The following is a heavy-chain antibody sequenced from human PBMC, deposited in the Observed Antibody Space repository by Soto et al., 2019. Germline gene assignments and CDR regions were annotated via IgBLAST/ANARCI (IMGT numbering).Heavy chain of an antibody. CDR3: ARDEEVATIGSYFDY. CDR1: GFTFSSYW. V-gene: IGHV3-74*01. J-gene: IGHJ4*02. Sequence: PGGSLRLSCAASGFTFSSYWMHWVRQAPGKGLVWVSRINSDGSSTSYADSVKGRFTISRDNAKNTLYLQMNSLRAEDTAVYYCARDEEVATIGSYFDYWGQGTLVTVSS. D-gene: IGHD5-12*01. CDR2: INSDGSST.